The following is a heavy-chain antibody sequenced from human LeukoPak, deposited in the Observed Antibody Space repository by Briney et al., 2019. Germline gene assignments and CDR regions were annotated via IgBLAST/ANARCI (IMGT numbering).Heavy chain of an antibody. V-gene: IGHV4-30-4*08. CDR2: IYYSGST. CDR1: GGSISCGDYY. Sequence: SETLSLTCTVSGGSISCGDYYWSWIRQPPGKCLEWIGHIYYSGSTYYYPSLKSRVTISVDTSNNHFSLKLSSVPAADTAVYSCARGPPEWLAFDYWGQGTLVTVSS. D-gene: IGHD6-19*01. J-gene: IGHJ4*02. CDR3: ARGPPEWLAFDY.